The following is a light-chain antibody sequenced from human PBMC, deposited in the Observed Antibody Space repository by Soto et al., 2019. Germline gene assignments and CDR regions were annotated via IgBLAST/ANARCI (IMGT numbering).Light chain of an antibody. Sequence: EIVLTQSPATLSLSPGERATLSCRASQSVSNCLAWYQQQPGPPPTLLLFDESNRAAGIPASFSGSGSGTGLALTISSIGPEDFAVDLCQRRRNWTPALTFGGGTKIEIK. CDR3: QRRRNWTPALT. CDR2: DES. J-gene: IGKJ4*01. V-gene: IGKV3-11*01. CDR1: QSVSNC.